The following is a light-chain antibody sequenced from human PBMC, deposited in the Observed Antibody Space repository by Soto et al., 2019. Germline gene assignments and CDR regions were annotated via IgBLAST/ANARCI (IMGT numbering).Light chain of an antibody. CDR2: GAS. J-gene: IGKJ1*01. CDR3: QQYYRAPRT. Sequence: EIVLTQSPGTLSLSPGERATLSCRASQSGGSSYLAWYQQKPGQAPRLLMYGASTRATGIPDRFTGSGSGTDFTLTISRLEPEDFAVYYCQQYYRAPRTFGQGTTVEIK. CDR1: QSGGSSY. V-gene: IGKV3-20*01.